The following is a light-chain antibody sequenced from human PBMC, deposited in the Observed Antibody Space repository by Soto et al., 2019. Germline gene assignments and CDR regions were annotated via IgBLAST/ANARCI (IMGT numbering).Light chain of an antibody. Sequence: QPVLTQSPSASASLGASVKLTCTLSSGHSTYAIAWHQQQPKKGPRYLMKLNSDGSHTKGDGIPDRFSGSSSGAERYLTISSLQSEDEADYYCQTWDTGIRVFGGGTKLTVL. V-gene: IGLV4-69*01. CDR2: LNSDGSH. J-gene: IGLJ3*02. CDR1: SGHSTYA. CDR3: QTWDTGIRV.